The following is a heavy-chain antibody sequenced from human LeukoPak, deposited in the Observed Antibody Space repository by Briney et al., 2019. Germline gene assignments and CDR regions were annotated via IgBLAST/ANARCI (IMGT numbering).Heavy chain of an antibody. CDR2: ISHIGST. V-gene: IGHV4-59*11. CDR3: ARDRISINALDM. Sequence: KTSETLSLTCTVSGASISGHYLTWIRQPPGKGLEWIGYISHIGSTNYNPSLKGRVTISVETSKNQFSLKLTSVTAADTAFYYCARDRISINALDMWGQGTMVTVSS. J-gene: IGHJ3*02. D-gene: IGHD1-14*01. CDR1: GASISGHY.